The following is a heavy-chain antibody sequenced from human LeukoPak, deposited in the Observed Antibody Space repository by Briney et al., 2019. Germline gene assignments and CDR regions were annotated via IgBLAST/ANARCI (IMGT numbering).Heavy chain of an antibody. V-gene: IGHV3-23*01. CDR3: ARSRREYSSSYFDY. CDR2: ISGSGGST. CDR1: GFTFSSYA. D-gene: IGHD6-6*01. Sequence: GGSLRLSCAASGFTFSSYAMSWVRQAPGKGLEWVSAISGSGGSTYYADSVKGRFTISRDNSKNTLYLQMNSLRAEDTAVYYCARSRREYSSSYFDYWGQGTLVTVSS. J-gene: IGHJ4*02.